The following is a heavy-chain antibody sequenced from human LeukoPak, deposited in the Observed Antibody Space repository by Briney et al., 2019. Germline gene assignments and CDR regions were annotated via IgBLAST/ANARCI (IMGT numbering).Heavy chain of an antibody. J-gene: IGHJ2*01. Sequence: SQTLSLTCTVSGGSISSGSYYWSWIRQPAGKGLEWIGRIYTSGSTNYNPSLKSRVTISVDTSKNQFSLKLSSVTAADTAVYYCAMERDTAMVWDWYFDLWGRGTLVTVSS. CDR3: AMERDTAMVWDWYFDL. CDR2: IYTSGST. V-gene: IGHV4-61*02. CDR1: GGSISSGSYY. D-gene: IGHD5-18*01.